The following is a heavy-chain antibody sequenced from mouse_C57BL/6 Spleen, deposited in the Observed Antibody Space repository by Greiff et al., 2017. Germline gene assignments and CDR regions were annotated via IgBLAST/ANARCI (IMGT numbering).Heavy chain of an antibody. CDR2: LYPRSGNT. CDR1: GYTFTSYG. D-gene: IGHD1-1*01. V-gene: IGHV1-81*01. J-gene: IGHJ1*03. Sequence: VQLRQSGAELARPGASVKLSCKASGYTFTSYGISWVKQRTGQGLEWIGELYPRSGNTSYNEKFKGKATLTADTSSSTAYMELRSLTAEDAAVYVCARGTLITTVVARYFDVWGTGTTVTVSS. CDR3: ARGTLITTVVARYFDV.